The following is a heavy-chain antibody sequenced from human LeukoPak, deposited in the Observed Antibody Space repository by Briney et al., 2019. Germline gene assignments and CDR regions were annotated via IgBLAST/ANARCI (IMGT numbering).Heavy chain of an antibody. CDR1: GFTFSSYA. Sequence: GGSLRLSCAASGFTFSSYAMSWVRQAPGKGLEWVSAISGSGGSTYYADSVKGRFTISRDNSKNTLYLQMNSLRAEDTVVYYCAKDYGDYEWLDYWGQGTLVTVSS. CDR3: AKDYGDYEWLDY. CDR2: ISGSGGST. D-gene: IGHD4-17*01. J-gene: IGHJ4*02. V-gene: IGHV3-23*01.